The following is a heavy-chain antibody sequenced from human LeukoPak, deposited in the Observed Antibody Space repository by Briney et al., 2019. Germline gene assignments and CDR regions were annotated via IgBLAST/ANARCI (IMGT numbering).Heavy chain of an antibody. Sequence: ASVKVFCKASGYTFTSYYMHWVRQATGQGLEWMGIINPSGGSTSYAQKFQGRVTMTRDTSTSTVYMELSSLRSEDTAVYYCARDGPRIAALGEDFDYWGQGTLVTVSS. J-gene: IGHJ4*02. CDR1: GYTFTSYY. D-gene: IGHD6-6*01. CDR2: INPSGGST. V-gene: IGHV1-46*01. CDR3: ARDGPRIAALGEDFDY.